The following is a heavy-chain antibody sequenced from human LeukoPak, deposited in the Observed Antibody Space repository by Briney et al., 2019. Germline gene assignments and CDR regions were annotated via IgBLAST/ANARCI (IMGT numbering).Heavy chain of an antibody. CDR1: GFTFSSYA. V-gene: IGHV3-23*01. J-gene: IGHJ4*02. CDR3: AREGPYSSGLNFDY. D-gene: IGHD3-22*01. CDR2: ISGSGGST. Sequence: GGSLRLSCAASGFTFSSYAMSWVRQAPGKGLEWVSAISGSGGSTYYADSVKGRFTISRDNAKNSLYLQMNSLRAEDTAVYYCAREGPYSSGLNFDYWGQGTLVTVSS.